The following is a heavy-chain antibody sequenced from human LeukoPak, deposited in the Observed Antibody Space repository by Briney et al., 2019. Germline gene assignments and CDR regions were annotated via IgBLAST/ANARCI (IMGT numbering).Heavy chain of an antibody. Sequence: GGSLRLSCPASGFTFSSAAMTWVRQAPGKGLEWVSLIGSSGGSTYYADSVKGRFTISRDNSKNTLSLQMNSLRVEDTAIYYCAKDIQLSTWGLGTMVTVSS. J-gene: IGHJ3*01. CDR2: IGSSGGST. V-gene: IGHV3-23*01. CDR1: GFTFSSAA. CDR3: AKDIQLST. D-gene: IGHD5-24*01.